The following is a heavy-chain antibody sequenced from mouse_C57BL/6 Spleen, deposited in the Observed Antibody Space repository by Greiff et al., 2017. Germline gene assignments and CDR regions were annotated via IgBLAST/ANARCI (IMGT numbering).Heavy chain of an antibody. CDR2: IRNKANGYTS. V-gene: IGHV7-3*01. Sequence: EVQRVESGGGLVQPGGSLSLSCAASGFTFTDYYMSWVRQPPGKALEWLGFIRNKANGYTSEYSASVKDRFTISRDNSQNILYLQMNALSAEDSATYACARYVSVEAPRFDYWGQGTTLTVSS. CDR3: ARYVSVEAPRFDY. D-gene: IGHD1-1*01. J-gene: IGHJ2*01. CDR1: GFTFTDYY.